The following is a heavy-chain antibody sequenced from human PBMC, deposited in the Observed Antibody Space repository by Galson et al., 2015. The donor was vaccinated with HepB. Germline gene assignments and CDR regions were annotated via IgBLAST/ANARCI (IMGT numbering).Heavy chain of an antibody. Sequence: SLRLSCAASGFTFSSYSMNWVRQAPGKGLEWVSSISSSSSYIYYADSVKGRFTISRDNAKNSLYLQMNSLRAEDTAVYYCARDLAAAVLYYYGMDVWGQGTTVTVSS. J-gene: IGHJ6*02. D-gene: IGHD6-13*01. CDR3: ARDLAAAVLYYYGMDV. V-gene: IGHV3-21*01. CDR1: GFTFSSYS. CDR2: ISSSSSYI.